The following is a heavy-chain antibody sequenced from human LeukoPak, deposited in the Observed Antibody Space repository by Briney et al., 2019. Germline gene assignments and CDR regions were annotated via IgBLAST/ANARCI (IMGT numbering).Heavy chain of an antibody. D-gene: IGHD5-12*01. J-gene: IGHJ6*02. CDR3: AWGGAYSGYESYYYYYGMDV. Sequence: PGGSLRLSCAASGFTFSSYSMNWVRQAPGKGLEWVSSISSSSSYIYYADSVKGRFTISRDNAKNSLYLQMNSLRAEDTAVYYVAWGGAYSGYESYYYYYGMDVWGQGTTVTVSS. CDR2: ISSSSSYI. V-gene: IGHV3-21*01. CDR1: GFTFSSYS.